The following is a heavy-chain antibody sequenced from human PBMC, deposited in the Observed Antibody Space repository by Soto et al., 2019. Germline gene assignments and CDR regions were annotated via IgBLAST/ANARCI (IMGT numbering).Heavy chain of an antibody. CDR1: GGTFSSYA. CDR2: IIPIFATA. Sequence: SVKVSCKTSGGTFSSYAISWVRQAPGQGLEWMGGIIPIFATANYAQKFQGRVTITADESTSTAYMELSSLRSEDTAVYYCARDREYSGTTKGLPCWFDPWGQGPLVTVSS. D-gene: IGHD1-1*01. V-gene: IGHV1-69*13. CDR3: ARDREYSGTTKGLPCWFDP. J-gene: IGHJ5*02.